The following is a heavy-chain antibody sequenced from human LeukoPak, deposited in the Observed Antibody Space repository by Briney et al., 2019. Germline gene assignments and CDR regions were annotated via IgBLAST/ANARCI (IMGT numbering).Heavy chain of an antibody. CDR2: IYNSGST. V-gene: IGHV4-61*05. Sequence: SETLSLTCTVSGGSIISNSYYWGWIRQPPGKGLEWIGYIYNSGSTNYNPSLKSRVTISVDTSKNQFSLKLSSVTAADTAVYYCARMEDYDFYDYYMDVWGKGTTVTVSS. CDR1: GGSIISNSYY. D-gene: IGHD3-3*01. CDR3: ARMEDYDFYDYYMDV. J-gene: IGHJ6*03.